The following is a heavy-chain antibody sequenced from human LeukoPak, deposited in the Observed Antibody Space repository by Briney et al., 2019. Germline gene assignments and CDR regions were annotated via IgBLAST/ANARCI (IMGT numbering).Heavy chain of an antibody. Sequence: GESLKISCKGSGYSFTSYWIGWVRQMPGKGLEWMGIIYPGDSDTRYSPSFQGQVTISADKSISTAYLQWGSLKASDTAMYYCARHSDFWSGPGGFDPWGQGTLVTVSS. D-gene: IGHD3-3*01. J-gene: IGHJ5*02. V-gene: IGHV5-51*01. CDR3: ARHSDFWSGPGGFDP. CDR2: IYPGDSDT. CDR1: GYSFTSYW.